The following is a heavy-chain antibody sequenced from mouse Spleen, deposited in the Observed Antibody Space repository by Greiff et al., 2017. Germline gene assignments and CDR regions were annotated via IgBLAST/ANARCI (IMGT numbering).Heavy chain of an antibody. D-gene: IGHD2-12*01. CDR1: GYSITSGYY. CDR2: ISYDGSN. J-gene: IGHJ1*03. Sequence: EVKLVESGPGLVKPSQSLSLTCSVTGYSITSGYYWNWIRQFPGNKLEWMGYISYDGSNNYNPSLKNRISITRDTSKNQFFLKLNSVTTEDTATYYCARDYYTGYFDVWGTGTTVTVSS. V-gene: IGHV3-6*01. CDR3: ARDYYTGYFDV.